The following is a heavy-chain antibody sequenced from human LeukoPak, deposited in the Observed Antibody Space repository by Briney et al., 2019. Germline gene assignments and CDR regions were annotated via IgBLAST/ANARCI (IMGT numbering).Heavy chain of an antibody. CDR3: AKDTGPDYYYYYMDV. J-gene: IGHJ6*03. CDR1: GFTFDDYA. CDR2: ISWNSGSI. V-gene: IGHV3-9*03. D-gene: IGHD7-27*01. Sequence: PGGSLRLSCAASGFTFDDYAMHWVRQAPGKGLEWVSGISWNSGSIGYADSVKGRFTISRDNAKNSLYLQMNSLRAEDMALYYCAKDTGPDYYYYYMDVWGKGTTVTVSS.